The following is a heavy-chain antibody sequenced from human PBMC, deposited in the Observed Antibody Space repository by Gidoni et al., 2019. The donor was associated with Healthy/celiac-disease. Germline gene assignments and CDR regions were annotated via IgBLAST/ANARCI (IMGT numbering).Heavy chain of an antibody. CDR1: GGSISSSSYY. V-gene: IGHV4-39*07. D-gene: IGHD4-17*01. CDR3: ARSKYGDYDR. Sequence: QLQLQASCPGLVKPSETLSLTCTVPGGSISSSSYYCGWIRHPPGKGLEWIGSIYYSGITYYNPSLKSRVTRSVDTSKNQFSLKLSSVTAADTAVYYSARSKYGDYDRWGQGTLVTVSS. CDR2: IYYSGIT. J-gene: IGHJ4*02.